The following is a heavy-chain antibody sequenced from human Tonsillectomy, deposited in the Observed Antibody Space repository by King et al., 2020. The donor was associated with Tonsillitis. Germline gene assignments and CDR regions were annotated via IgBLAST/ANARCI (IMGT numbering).Heavy chain of an antibody. CDR3: ARGRSSSAVDWFDP. D-gene: IGHD6-6*01. V-gene: IGHV3-23*04. Sequence: VQLVESAGGLVQPGGSLRLSCAAAEFTFSDYAMCWVRQAPGKGLEWVSTITGSGGTYYADSVRGRFAISRDNSKSTLYLQMYNVRAEDAAVYYCARGRSSSAVDWFDPWGQGTLVTVSS. CDR1: EFTFSDYA. CDR2: ITGSGGT. J-gene: IGHJ5*02.